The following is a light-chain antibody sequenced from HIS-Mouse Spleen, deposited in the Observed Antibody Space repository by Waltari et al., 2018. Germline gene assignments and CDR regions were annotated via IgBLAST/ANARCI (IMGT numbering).Light chain of an antibody. Sequence: SYELTQPPSVSVSPGQTARITCSGDALPKQYAYWYQQKPGQAPVLVIYKDSERPSGIPWRVSGSSSGTTVTLTISGVQAEDEADYYCQSADSSGTYSVVFGGGTKLTVL. CDR2: KDS. CDR3: QSADSSGTYSVV. CDR1: ALPKQY. V-gene: IGLV3-25*03. J-gene: IGLJ2*01.